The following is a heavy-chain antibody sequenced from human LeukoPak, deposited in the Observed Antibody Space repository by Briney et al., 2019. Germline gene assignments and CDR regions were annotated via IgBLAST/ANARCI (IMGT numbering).Heavy chain of an antibody. CDR3: ARGRDNADWYFDL. V-gene: IGHV4-59*01. Sequence: SETLSLTCTVSGGSITSYYWNWIRQSPGKGLEWIGYFYYSGSTNYNPSLKSRVTISIDTSRTQFSLKLNSVTAADTAVYYCARGRDNADWYFDLWGRGTLVTVSS. D-gene: IGHD1-14*01. J-gene: IGHJ2*01. CDR1: GGSITSYY. CDR2: FYYSGST.